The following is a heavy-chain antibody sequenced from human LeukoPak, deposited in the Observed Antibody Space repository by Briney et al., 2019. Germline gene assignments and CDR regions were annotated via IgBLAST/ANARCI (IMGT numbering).Heavy chain of an antibody. CDR1: GYTFTGYY. CDR2: INPNSGGI. V-gene: IGHV1-2*02. Sequence: GASVKVSCKASGYTFTGYYIHWVRQAPGQGLEWMGWINPNSGGINYAQKFQGRVTMTRDTSISTAYMELSRLKSDDTAVYYCAREDTATMYYYYYSMDVWGQGTTVTVSS. CDR3: AREDTATMYYYYYSMDV. D-gene: IGHD5-18*01. J-gene: IGHJ6*02.